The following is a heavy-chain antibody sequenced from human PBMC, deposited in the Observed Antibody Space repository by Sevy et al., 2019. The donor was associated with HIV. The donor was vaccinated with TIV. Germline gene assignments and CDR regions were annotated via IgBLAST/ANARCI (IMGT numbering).Heavy chain of an antibody. Sequence: GSLRLSCIGSGFSFSFYGIHWVRQAPGKGLDWVALISHDGINEYYADSVKGRFTISRDNSKNTVYLEMNSLRNEDTAIYFCANAYSGSYSHSYLYALDVWGQGTTVTVSS. V-gene: IGHV3-30*18. CDR2: ISHDGINE. J-gene: IGHJ6*02. D-gene: IGHD1-26*01. CDR1: GFSFSFYG. CDR3: ANAYSGSYSHSYLYALDV.